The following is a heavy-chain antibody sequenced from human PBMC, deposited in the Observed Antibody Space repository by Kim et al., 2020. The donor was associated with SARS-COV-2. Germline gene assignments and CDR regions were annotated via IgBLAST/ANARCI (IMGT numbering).Heavy chain of an antibody. CDR3: ARLGSPRGFGGRDDAFDI. CDR2: IYYSGST. CDR1: GVSISSSSYY. D-gene: IGHD3-10*01. V-gene: IGHV4-39*01. J-gene: IGHJ3*02. Sequence: SETLSLTCTVSGVSISSSSYYWGWIRQPPGKGLEWIGSIYYSGSTYYNPSLKSRVTISVDTSKNQFSLKLSSVTAADTAVYYCARLGSPRGFGGRDDAFDIWGQGTMVTVSS.